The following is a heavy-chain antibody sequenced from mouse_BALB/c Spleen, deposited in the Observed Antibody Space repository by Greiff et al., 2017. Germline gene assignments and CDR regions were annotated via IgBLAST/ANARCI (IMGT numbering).Heavy chain of an antibody. D-gene: IGHD2-1*01. V-gene: IGHV1-4*02. Sequence: VQLQQSAAELARPGASVKMSCKASGYTFTSYTMHWVKQRPGQGLEWIGYINPSSGYTEYNQKFKDKTTLTADKSSSTAYMQLSSLTSEDSAVYYCARGGGNYDWFAYWGQGTLVTVSA. CDR3: ARGGGNYDWFAY. CDR2: INPSSGYT. J-gene: IGHJ3*01. CDR1: GYTFTSYT.